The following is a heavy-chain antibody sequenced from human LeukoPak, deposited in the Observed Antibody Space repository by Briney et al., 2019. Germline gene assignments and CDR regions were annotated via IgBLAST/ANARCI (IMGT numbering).Heavy chain of an antibody. CDR2: ISGSDGST. V-gene: IGHV3-23*01. Sequence: GGSLRLSCAASGFTFSSYAMSWVRQAPGKGLEWVSAISGSDGSTFYADSVKGRFTISRDNSKNTLYLQMNSLRAEDTAVYYCAKSVAGVGYYYGMDVWGQGTTVTVSS. D-gene: IGHD6-19*01. CDR3: AKSVAGVGYYYGMDV. CDR1: GFTFSSYA. J-gene: IGHJ6*02.